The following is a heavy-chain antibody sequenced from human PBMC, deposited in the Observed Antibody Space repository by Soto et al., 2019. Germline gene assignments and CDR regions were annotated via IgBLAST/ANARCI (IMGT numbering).Heavy chain of an antibody. V-gene: IGHV4-34*02. CDR2: INHSGSA. J-gene: IGHJ4*02. CDR3: ARNYIGFDY. Sequence: QVQVQQWGAGLLKPSETLSLTCAVYDESFSDYYWSWIRQPPGKGLEWIAEINHSGSANYNPSLKSRVTVSIDTSKNQFSLKLSSMTAADTAVYYCARNYIGFDYWGQGTLVTVSS. D-gene: IGHD3-10*01. CDR1: DESFSDYY.